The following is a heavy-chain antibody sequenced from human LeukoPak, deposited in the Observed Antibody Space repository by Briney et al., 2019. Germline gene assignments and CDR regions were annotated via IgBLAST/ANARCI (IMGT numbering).Heavy chain of an antibody. D-gene: IGHD4-17*01. Sequence: GGSLRLSCAASGFTFSSYAMHWVRQAPGKGLEWVAVISYDGSNNYYADSVKGRFTISRDNSKNTLYLQMNSLRAEDTAVYYCAKEFGTVTTPFDYWGQGTLVTVSS. V-gene: IGHV3-30-3*01. CDR2: ISYDGSNN. J-gene: IGHJ4*02. CDR3: AKEFGTVTTPFDY. CDR1: GFTFSSYA.